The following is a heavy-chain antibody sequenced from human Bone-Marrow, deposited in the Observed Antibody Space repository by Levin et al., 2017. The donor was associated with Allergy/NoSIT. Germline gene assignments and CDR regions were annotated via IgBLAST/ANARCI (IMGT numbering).Heavy chain of an antibody. D-gene: IGHD2-15*01. V-gene: IGHV5-10-1*01. CDR2: IDPSDSQT. CDR1: GYSFTSYW. CDR3: APSGYAWFY. J-gene: IGHJ4*02. Sequence: PGGSLRLSCQGSGYSFTSYWISWVRQMPGKGLEWMGRIDPSDSQTNYSPSFQGHVTISADKSINTAYLQWRSLKTSDSAVYYCAPSGYAWFYWGQGTLISVSS.